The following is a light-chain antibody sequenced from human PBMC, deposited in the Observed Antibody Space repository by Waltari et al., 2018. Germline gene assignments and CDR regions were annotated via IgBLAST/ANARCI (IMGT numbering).Light chain of an antibody. J-gene: IGLJ3*02. CDR1: SSDVGNYNL. V-gene: IGLV2-23*01. CDR2: DDN. Sequence: QSALTQPASVSGSPGQSITISCTGTSSDVGNYNLVSWYQQYPGKAPKVMIYDDNRRPSVVSDRFSGSKSGNTASLTISGVLAEDEADYYCCSYAGSYTWVFGGGTKLTVL. CDR3: CSYAGSYTWV.